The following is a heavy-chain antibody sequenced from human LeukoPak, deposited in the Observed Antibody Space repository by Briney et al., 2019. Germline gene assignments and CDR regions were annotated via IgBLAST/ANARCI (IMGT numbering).Heavy chain of an antibody. D-gene: IGHD3-22*01. CDR2: INRDGSEK. CDR3: AKPNSGYTAFHI. V-gene: IGHV3-7*03. CDR1: GFTLSSRW. J-gene: IGHJ3*02. Sequence: GGSLRLSCVVSGFTLSSRWMMWVRQAPGKGLEWMTNINRDGSEKNYVDSVKGRFTITRDNAENSLYLQMNSLKVEDTAVYYCAKPNSGYTAFHIWGQGTMVTVSS.